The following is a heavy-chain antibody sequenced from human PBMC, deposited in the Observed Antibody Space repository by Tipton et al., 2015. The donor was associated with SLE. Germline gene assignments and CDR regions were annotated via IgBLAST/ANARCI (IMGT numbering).Heavy chain of an antibody. J-gene: IGHJ6*02. D-gene: IGHD6-19*01. CDR1: GGSISSYY. Sequence: TLSLTCTVSGGSISSYYWSWIRQPPGKGLEWIGYIYYSGSTNYNPSLKSRVTISVDTSKNQFSLKLSSVTAADTAVYYCARVGIAVAGTNYYYGMDAWGQGTTVTVSS. CDR3: ARVGIAVAGTNYYYGMDA. V-gene: IGHV4-59*01. CDR2: IYYSGST.